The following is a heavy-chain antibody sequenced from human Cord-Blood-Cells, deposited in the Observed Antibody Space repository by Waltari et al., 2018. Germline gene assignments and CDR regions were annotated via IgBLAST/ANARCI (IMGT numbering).Heavy chain of an antibody. D-gene: IGHD7-27*01. CDR1: GFTFRSYA. CDR2: ISHDGSNK. Sequence: QVQMVESGGGVVQPGRSLRLSCAAPGFTFRSYAVHWVRQAPGKGLEWVAVISHDGSNKYYADSVKGRFTISRDNSKNTLYLQMNSLRAEDTAVYYCASLTGGDWYFDLWGRGTLVTVSS. CDR3: ASLTGGDWYFDL. J-gene: IGHJ2*01. V-gene: IGHV3-30-3*01.